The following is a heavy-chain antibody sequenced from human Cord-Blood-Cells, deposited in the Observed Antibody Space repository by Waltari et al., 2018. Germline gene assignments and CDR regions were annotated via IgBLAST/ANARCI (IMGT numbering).Heavy chain of an antibody. D-gene: IGHD6-13*01. Sequence: QVQLVPSAAEDKKPGASVTVSCNTSGYTFTAPLKPSMRQAPGQGLEWMGGINPNSGGTNYAKKFQGRVTRTRHTSISTAYMELSRLRSDDTAVYYCARSIAAVTTSFDYWGQGTLVTVSS. J-gene: IGHJ4*02. CDR1: GYTFTAPL. CDR3: ARSIAAVTTSFDY. CDR2: INPNSGGT. V-gene: IGHV1-2*02.